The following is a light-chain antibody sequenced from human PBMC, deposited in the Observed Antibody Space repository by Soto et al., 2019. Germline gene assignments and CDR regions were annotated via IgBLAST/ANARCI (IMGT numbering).Light chain of an antibody. J-gene: IGKJ1*01. CDR3: QQYNNWPL. CDR2: GAS. V-gene: IGKV3-15*01. CDR1: QSVSSN. Sequence: IVMTHSLATLSVSPGERATLYSRASQSVSSNLAWYQQKPGQAPRLLIYGASTRATGIPARFSGSGSGTEFTLTISSLQSEDFAVYYCQQYNNWPLFGQGTKVDTK.